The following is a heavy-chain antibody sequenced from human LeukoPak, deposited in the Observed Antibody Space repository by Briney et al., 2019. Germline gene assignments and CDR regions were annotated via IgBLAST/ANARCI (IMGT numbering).Heavy chain of an antibody. D-gene: IGHD2-2*02. CDR2: ISGGGGST. Sequence: GGTLSLSCVAAGPSFSSSWMHWVRQDAREGRGWVSAISGGGGSTYYADSVKDRFTISRDNSKHTLYQQMNSVRAEDTTVYYCAKALGCCSSTSCYTYYYYMDVWGKGTTVTVSS. CDR3: AKALGCCSSTSCYTYYYYMDV. CDR1: GPSFSSSW. J-gene: IGHJ6*03. V-gene: IGHV3-23*01.